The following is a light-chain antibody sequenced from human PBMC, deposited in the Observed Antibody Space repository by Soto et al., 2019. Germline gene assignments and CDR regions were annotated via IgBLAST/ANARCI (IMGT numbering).Light chain of an antibody. CDR3: SSYRSSILV. J-gene: IGLJ3*02. CDR1: SSDVGGYNY. CDR2: EVS. Sequence: QSALTQPASVSGSPGQSITISCTGTSSDVGGYNYVSWYQQYPGKAPKLMIYEVSNRPSGVSNRFSGSKSGNTASLTISELQAEDEADYSCSSYRSSILVFGGGTNVTVL. V-gene: IGLV2-14*01.